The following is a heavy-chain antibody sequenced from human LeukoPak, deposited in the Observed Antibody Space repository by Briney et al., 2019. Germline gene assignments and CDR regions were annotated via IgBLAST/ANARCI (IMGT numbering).Heavy chain of an antibody. D-gene: IGHD3-10*01. V-gene: IGHV4-59*12. J-gene: IGHJ4*02. CDR2: IYYSGST. Sequence: TSETLSLTCTVSGGSISSYYWSWIRQPPGKGLEWIGYIYYSGSTNYNPSLKSRVTISVDTSKKQISLKLNSVTAADTAVYYCARDYYGSGSYWTWGQGTMVTVSS. CDR1: GGSISSYY. CDR3: ARDYYGSGSYWT.